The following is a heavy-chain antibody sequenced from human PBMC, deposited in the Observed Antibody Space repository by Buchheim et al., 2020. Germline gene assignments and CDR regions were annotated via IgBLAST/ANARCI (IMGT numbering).Heavy chain of an antibody. Sequence: QVQLVESGGGVVQPGKSLRLSCAASGFTFSSYGMHWVRQAPGKGLEWVAVIWYDGSNKYYADSVKGRFTISRDNSKNTLYLQMNSLRAEDTAVYYWARDRGEYSSSLYNWFDPWGQGTL. CDR1: GFTFSSYG. CDR2: IWYDGSNK. J-gene: IGHJ5*02. CDR3: ARDRGEYSSSLYNWFDP. V-gene: IGHV3-33*01. D-gene: IGHD6-6*01.